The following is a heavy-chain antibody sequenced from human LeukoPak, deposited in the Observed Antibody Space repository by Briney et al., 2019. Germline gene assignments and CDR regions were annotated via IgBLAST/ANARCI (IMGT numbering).Heavy chain of an antibody. V-gene: IGHV1-69*13. CDR2: IIPIFGAT. Sequence: SVKVSCKASGGTFSNYAISWVRQAPGQGLQWMGGIIPIFGATNDAQKFQDRVTITADESTSTVYMELSSLRSEDTAVYYCASFDPTLTYGDYADEYFQHWGQGTLVTVSS. CDR3: ASFDPTLTYGDYADEYFQH. D-gene: IGHD4-17*01. J-gene: IGHJ1*01. CDR1: GGTFSNYA.